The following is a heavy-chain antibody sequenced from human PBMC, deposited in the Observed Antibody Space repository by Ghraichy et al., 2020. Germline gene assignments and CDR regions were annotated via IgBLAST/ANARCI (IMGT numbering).Heavy chain of an antibody. J-gene: IGHJ6*02. Sequence: SETLSLTCAVYGGSFSGYYWSWIRQPPGKGLEWIGEINHSGSTNYNPSLKSRVTISVDTSKNQFSLKLSSVTAADTAVYYCARVGQDFWSGYSYYYGMDVWGQGTTVTVSS. CDR3: ARVGQDFWSGYSYYYGMDV. CDR2: INHSGST. V-gene: IGHV4-34*01. D-gene: IGHD3-3*01. CDR1: GGSFSGYY.